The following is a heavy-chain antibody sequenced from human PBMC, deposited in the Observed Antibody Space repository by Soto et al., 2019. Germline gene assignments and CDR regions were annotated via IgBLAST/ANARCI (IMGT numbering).Heavy chain of an antibody. J-gene: IGHJ1*01. D-gene: IGHD3-16*01. CDR3: ARWGTTGGLDV. Sequence: QVQLVESGGGVVQPGTSLRVSCVGSGFTFRSYVIHWVRQAPGKGLEWVAITSYGGSDKDYDDSVRGRFTSSRDNARNTVDLQMDSLRLEDTALYYCARWGTTGGLDVWGQGTLVSVSS. CDR2: TSYGGSDK. V-gene: IGHV3-30*19. CDR1: GFTFRSYV.